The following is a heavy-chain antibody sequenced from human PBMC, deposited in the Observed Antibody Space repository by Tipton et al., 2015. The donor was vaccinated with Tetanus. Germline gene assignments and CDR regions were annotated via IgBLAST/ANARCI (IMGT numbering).Heavy chain of an antibody. CDR3: TKDYSYYDGETDY. J-gene: IGHJ4*02. Sequence: SLRLSCAASGFTFSNYGMHWVRQAPGKGLEWVAVIWFDGSKKYYADSVKGRFTISRDNSKNTLYLQMNSLRAEDTAMYYCTKDYSYYDGETDYWGQGTLVTVSS. V-gene: IGHV3-33*06. D-gene: IGHD4-11*01. CDR1: GFTFSNYG. CDR2: IWFDGSKK.